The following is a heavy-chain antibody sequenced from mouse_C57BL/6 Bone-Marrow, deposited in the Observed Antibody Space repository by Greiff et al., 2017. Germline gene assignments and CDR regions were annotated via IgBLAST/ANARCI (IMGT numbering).Heavy chain of an antibody. CDR2: ISDGGSYT. V-gene: IGHV5-4*01. CDR3: AIDQTTPAMDY. CDR1: GFTFSSYA. J-gene: IGHJ4*01. Sequence: EVHLVESGGGLVKPGGSLKLSCAASGFTFSSYAMSWVRQTPEKRLEWVATISDGGSYTYYTDNVKGRFTISRDNAKNNLYLQMSQLKSEDTAMYYCAIDQTTPAMDYWCQGTSVTVSS.